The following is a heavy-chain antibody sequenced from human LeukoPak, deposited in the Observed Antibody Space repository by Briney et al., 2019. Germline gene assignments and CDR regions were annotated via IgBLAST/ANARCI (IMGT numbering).Heavy chain of an antibody. CDR1: GGSISSYY. CDR2: IYYSGTT. Sequence: SETLSLTCTGSGGSISSYYWSWIRQPPGKGLEWIGYIYYSGTTNHNPSLKSRVTISVDTSKNQFSLKLSSVTAADTAVYYCARGWLGAATVDFWGQGTLVTVSS. CDR3: ARGWLGAATVDF. V-gene: IGHV4-59*01. J-gene: IGHJ4*02. D-gene: IGHD6-13*01.